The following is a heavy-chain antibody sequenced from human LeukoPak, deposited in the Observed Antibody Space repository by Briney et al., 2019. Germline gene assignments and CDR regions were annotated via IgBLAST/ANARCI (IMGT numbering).Heavy chain of an antibody. D-gene: IGHD6-19*01. CDR3: ARAAIAVAGDYHYHYMDV. V-gene: IGHV1-2*02. Sequence: ASVRVSCKASGYTFTGHYMHWVRQAPGQGLEWMGWISPNSGDTDYAQRLQGRVTITRDTSISTAYMELSRLRSDDTAVYFCARAAIAVAGDYHYHYMDVWGKGTTVTVSS. CDR1: GYTFTGHY. CDR2: ISPNSGDT. J-gene: IGHJ6*03.